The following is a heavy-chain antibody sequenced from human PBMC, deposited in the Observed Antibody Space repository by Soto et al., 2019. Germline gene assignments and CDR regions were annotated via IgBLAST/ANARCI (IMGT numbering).Heavy chain of an antibody. CDR2: IYYNGRT. V-gene: IGHV4-30-4*01. Sequence: QVQLQESGPGLVRPSQTLSLTCTVSGGSINSDDFYWSWIRQPPGEGPEWIGFIYYNGRTSYTPSLESRLAISLDTSKNQFSLKLSSVTAADTAVYYCARQGPYGDPDYWGQGTLVTVSS. J-gene: IGHJ4*02. CDR1: GGSINSDDFY. CDR3: ARQGPYGDPDY. D-gene: IGHD4-17*01.